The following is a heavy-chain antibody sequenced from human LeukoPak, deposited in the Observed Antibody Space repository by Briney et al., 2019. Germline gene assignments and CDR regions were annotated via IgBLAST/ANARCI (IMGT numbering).Heavy chain of an antibody. J-gene: IGHJ4*02. CDR3: AKNGEQWLVEQFFDY. Sequence: GGSLRLPCAASGFTFSNYGMHWVRQAPGKGLEWVAIISYDGTNKYYADSVKGRFTISRDNSKNTLYLQMNSLRADDTAVYYCAKNGEQWLVEQFFDYWGQGTLVTVSS. CDR1: GFTFSNYG. D-gene: IGHD6-19*01. V-gene: IGHV3-30*18. CDR2: ISYDGTNK.